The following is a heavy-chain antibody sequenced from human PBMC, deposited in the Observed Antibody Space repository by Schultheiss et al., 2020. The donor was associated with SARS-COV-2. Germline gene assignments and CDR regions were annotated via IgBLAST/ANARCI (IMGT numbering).Heavy chain of an antibody. Sequence: SETLSLTCTVSGGSITGYYWSWIRQPPGKGLEWIGYISYSGTTKYNPSLESRVTMSIDTSKNQFSLKLRSVTDADTALYYCARASTETLALPDDYWGQGTLVTVSS. CDR2: ISYSGTT. J-gene: IGHJ4*02. CDR3: ARASTETLALPDDY. D-gene: IGHD4-17*01. V-gene: IGHV4-59*01. CDR1: GGSITGYY.